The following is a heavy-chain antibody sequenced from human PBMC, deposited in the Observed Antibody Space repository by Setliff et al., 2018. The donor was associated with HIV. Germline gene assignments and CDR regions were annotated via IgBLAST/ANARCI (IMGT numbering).Heavy chain of an antibody. CDR2: ISSSSSYI. J-gene: IGHJ4*02. V-gene: IGHV3-21*01. CDR3: ARDVSWRVRTYIDY. Sequence: GGSLRLSCAASGFTFSSYEMNWVRQAPGKGLEWVSSISSSSSYIYYADSVKGRFTISRDNAKNSLYLQMNSLRAEDTAVYYCARDVSWRVRTYIDYWGQGALVTVSS. CDR1: GFTFSSYE. D-gene: IGHD3-3*01.